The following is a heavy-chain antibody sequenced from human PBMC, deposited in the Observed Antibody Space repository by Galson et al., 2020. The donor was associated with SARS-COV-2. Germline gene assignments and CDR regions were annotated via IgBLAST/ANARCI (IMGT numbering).Heavy chain of an antibody. CDR1: GFTVSSYY. CDR3: ARESSHYYGIDV. J-gene: IGHJ6*02. Sequence: GGSLRLSCAASGFTVSSYYMSWVRQAPGKGLEWISVIYTGGTAFYADSVKGRFTISRDNSQSTLYLQMNSLRVEDTAVYYCARESSHYYGIDVWGQGILVTVSS. V-gene: IGHV3-53*01. CDR2: IYTGGTA. D-gene: IGHD3-16*02.